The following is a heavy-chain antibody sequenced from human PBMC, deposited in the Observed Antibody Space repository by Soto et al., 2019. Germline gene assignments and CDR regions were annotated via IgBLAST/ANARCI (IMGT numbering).Heavy chain of an antibody. Sequence: RRLSCAASGFTFSSYGMHWVRQAPGKGLEWVAVIWYDGSNKYYADSVKGRFTISRDNSKNTLYLQMNSLRAEDTAVYYCAREGGGSSGWYFVSGYYYYGMDVWGQGTTVTVSS. D-gene: IGHD6-19*01. CDR2: IWYDGSNK. CDR1: GFTFSSYG. CDR3: AREGGGSSGWYFVSGYYYYGMDV. J-gene: IGHJ6*02. V-gene: IGHV3-33*01.